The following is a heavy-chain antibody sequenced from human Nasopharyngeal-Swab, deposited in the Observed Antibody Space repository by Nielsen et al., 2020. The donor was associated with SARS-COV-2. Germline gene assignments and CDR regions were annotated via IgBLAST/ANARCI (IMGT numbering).Heavy chain of an antibody. CDR3: TTDFYFDY. V-gene: IGHV3-73*01. J-gene: IGHJ4*02. CDR1: GFTFSSYA. Sequence: GESLKISCAASGFTFSSYAIHWVRQASGKGLEWVGRIGDKEHNYATTYGASVQGRFTISRDDSKNTAFLQMDGLKTEDTALYYCTTDFYFDYWGQGALVTVSS. CDR2: IGDKEHNYAT.